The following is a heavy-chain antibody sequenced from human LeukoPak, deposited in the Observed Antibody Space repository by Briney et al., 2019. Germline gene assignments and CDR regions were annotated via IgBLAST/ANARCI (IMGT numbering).Heavy chain of an antibody. D-gene: IGHD1-7*01. CDR3: AREVNNWNYALLDY. Sequence: GGSLRISCAASGFTFSSYAMHWVRQAPGKGLEWVAVISYDGSNKYYADSVKGRFTISRDNSKNTLYLQMNSLRAEDTAVYYCAREVNNWNYALLDYWGQGTLVTVSS. CDR2: ISYDGSNK. J-gene: IGHJ4*02. CDR1: GFTFSSYA. V-gene: IGHV3-30-3*01.